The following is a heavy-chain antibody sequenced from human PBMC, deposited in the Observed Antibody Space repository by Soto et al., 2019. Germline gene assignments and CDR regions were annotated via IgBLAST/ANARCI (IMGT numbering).Heavy chain of an antibody. V-gene: IGHV3-30*18. J-gene: IGHJ4*02. CDR2: MSYDESKK. CDR1: GFRLSSYA. Sequence: QVRLVESGGGVVQRGGSLRLSCATSGFRLSSYAMHWVRQAPGKGLEWVALMSYDESKKYYADSVKGRFTISRDTSKNTLVLEMNNLRVEDTAVYYCAKDRRDGDFMHILVVDFWGQGALVTVSS. D-gene: IGHD2-15*01. CDR3: AKDRRDGDFMHILVVDF.